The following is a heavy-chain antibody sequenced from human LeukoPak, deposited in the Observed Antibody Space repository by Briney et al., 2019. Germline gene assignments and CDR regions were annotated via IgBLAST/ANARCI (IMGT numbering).Heavy chain of an antibody. D-gene: IGHD7-27*01. CDR3: ARDRANWGSPWDY. Sequence: SETLSLTCAVYGGSFSGYYWSWIRQPPGKGLEWIGEINHSGSTNYNPSLKSRVTISVDTSKNQFSLKLSSVTAADTAVYYCARDRANWGSPWDYWGQGTLVTVSS. V-gene: IGHV4-34*01. J-gene: IGHJ4*02. CDR1: GGSFSGYY. CDR2: INHSGST.